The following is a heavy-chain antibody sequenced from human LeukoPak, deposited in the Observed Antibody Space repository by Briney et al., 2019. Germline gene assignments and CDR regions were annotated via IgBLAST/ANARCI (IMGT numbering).Heavy chain of an antibody. J-gene: IGHJ4*02. CDR1: GFTASSNY. V-gene: IGHV3-66*01. CDR3: ARILSGSYVETFDY. D-gene: IGHD1-26*01. Sequence: GGSLRLSCAASGFTASSNYMSWVRQAPGKGLEWVSVIYSGGSTYYADSVKGRFTISRDNSKNTLYLQMNSLRAEDTAVYYCARILSGSYVETFDYWGLGTLVTVSS. CDR2: IYSGGST.